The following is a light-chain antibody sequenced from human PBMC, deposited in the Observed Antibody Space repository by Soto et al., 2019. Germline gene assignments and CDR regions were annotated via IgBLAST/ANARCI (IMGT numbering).Light chain of an antibody. J-gene: IGLJ1*01. CDR2: DVS. CDR1: SSDVGGYNY. V-gene: IGLV2-14*01. CDR3: SSYTSTSTLYV. Sequence: SALTQPASVYGSPGQSITISCPGTSSDVGGYNYVSWYQQHPGKAPKFMIYDVSNRPSGVSNRFSDPKSGNTASLTISGLQAEDEADYYCSSYTSTSTLYVFGTGTQLTVL.